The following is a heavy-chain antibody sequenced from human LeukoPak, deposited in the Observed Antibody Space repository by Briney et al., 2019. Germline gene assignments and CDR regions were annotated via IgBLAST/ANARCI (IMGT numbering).Heavy chain of an antibody. CDR1: GFTFSIYA. J-gene: IGHJ6*02. CDR2: ISGNSRDT. Sequence: GGSLRLSCAASGFTFSIYAMTWVRQAPGKGLEWVSAISGNSRDTHYIDSVKGRFTISRDNSKNTLYLQMNSLRDDGTAVYYCARYCSGGSCFLNYYGMDVWGQGTTVTVSS. D-gene: IGHD2-15*01. CDR3: ARYCSGGSCFLNYYGMDV. V-gene: IGHV3-23*01.